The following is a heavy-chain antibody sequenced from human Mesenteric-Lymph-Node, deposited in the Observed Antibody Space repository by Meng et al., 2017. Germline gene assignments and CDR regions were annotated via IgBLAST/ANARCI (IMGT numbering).Heavy chain of an antibody. CDR3: ARGIVDGYGGDSWFDT. Sequence: QVQLVQSGAEVKKPGASVKVSCRASGYTFTDYSMQWVRQAPGKGLEWMGRLNANRGDTNYAQKIQGRVTMTRDTSISTAYMGLSRLTSDDTAGYYCARGIVDGYGGDSWFDTWGQGTLVTVSS. D-gene: IGHD5-18*01. J-gene: IGHJ5*02. CDR1: GYTFTDYS. CDR2: LNANRGDT. V-gene: IGHV1-2*06.